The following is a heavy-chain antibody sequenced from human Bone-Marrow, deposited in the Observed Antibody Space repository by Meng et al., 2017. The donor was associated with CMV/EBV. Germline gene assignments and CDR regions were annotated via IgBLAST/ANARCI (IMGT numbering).Heavy chain of an antibody. D-gene: IGHD5-12*01. CDR3: ARDVYPIVATIGADYYYGMDV. Sequence: GESLKISCAASGFTFSTYVLSWVRQAPGKGLEWVAVISYDGSNKYYADSVKGRFTISRDNSKNTLYLQMNSLRAEDTAVYYCARDVYPIVATIGADYYYGMDVWGQGTTVTVSS. J-gene: IGHJ6*02. CDR1: GFTFSTYV. V-gene: IGHV3-30-3*01. CDR2: ISYDGSNK.